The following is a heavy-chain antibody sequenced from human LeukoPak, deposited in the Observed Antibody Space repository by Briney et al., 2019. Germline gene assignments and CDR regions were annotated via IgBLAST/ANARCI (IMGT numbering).Heavy chain of an antibody. CDR3: ARVGSSSWTKGEYFQH. D-gene: IGHD6-13*01. CDR1: GFTFSSYW. CDR2: IKQDGSEK. V-gene: IGHV3-7*01. Sequence: GSLRLSCAASGFTFSSYWMSWVRQAPGKGLEWVANIKQDGSEKYYVDSVKGRFTISRDNAKNSLYLQMNSLRAEDTVVYYCARVGSSSWTKGEYFQHWGQGTLVTVSS. J-gene: IGHJ1*01.